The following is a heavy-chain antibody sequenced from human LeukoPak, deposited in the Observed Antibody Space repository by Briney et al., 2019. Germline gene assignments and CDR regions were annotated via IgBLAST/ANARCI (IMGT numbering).Heavy chain of an antibody. CDR2: ISSSGSPV. V-gene: IGHV3-48*03. J-gene: IGHJ4*02. Sequence: GGSLRLSCAASGFTFSNYEMNWVRQAPGKGLEWVSYISSSGSPVNYADSVKGRFTISRDNSKNSLYLQMNSLRVEDTAVYYCARVGARDDYWGQGTLVTVSS. CDR3: ARVGARDDY. CDR1: GFTFSNYE.